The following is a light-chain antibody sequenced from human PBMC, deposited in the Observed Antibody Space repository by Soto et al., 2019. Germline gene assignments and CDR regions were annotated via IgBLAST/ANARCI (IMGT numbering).Light chain of an antibody. CDR3: QSYDSSNQGV. CDR1: SGSIASNH. Sequence: NFMLTQPHSVSESPGKTVTISCTRSSGSIASNHVQWYQQRPGSAPTTVIYEDNQRPSGVPDRFSGSIDSSSSSASLTISGLKTEDEADYYCQSYDSSNQGVFGGGTKVTVL. CDR2: EDN. J-gene: IGLJ2*01. V-gene: IGLV6-57*04.